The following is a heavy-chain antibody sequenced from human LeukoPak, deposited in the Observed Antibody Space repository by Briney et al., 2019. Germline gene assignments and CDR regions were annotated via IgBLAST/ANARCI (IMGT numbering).Heavy chain of an antibody. CDR2: INPSGGGA. CDR1: GYTFTSYY. CDR3: ARGTYNSHFDY. D-gene: IGHD1-1*01. J-gene: IGHJ4*02. Sequence: GASVKVSCKASGYTFTSYYIHWLRQAPEQGLEWMGMINPSGGGAVYTQKFQGRVTLTRDTSTTSVYMELNSLRSDDTAVYYCARGTYNSHFDYWGQGTLVTVSS. V-gene: IGHV1-46*01.